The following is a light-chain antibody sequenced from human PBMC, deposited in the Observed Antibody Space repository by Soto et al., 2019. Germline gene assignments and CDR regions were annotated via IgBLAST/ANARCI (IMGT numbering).Light chain of an antibody. CDR3: QQYNTFSWT. Sequence: TQMSQSPSTLSTSVGDRVTITCRASQSISDWLAWYQQKPGKAPKLLIYDASTLQSGVPSRFSGSGSGTEFTLTISSLQPDDFATYYCQQYNTFSWTFGQGTKVDIK. CDR2: DAS. CDR1: QSISDW. J-gene: IGKJ1*01. V-gene: IGKV1-5*01.